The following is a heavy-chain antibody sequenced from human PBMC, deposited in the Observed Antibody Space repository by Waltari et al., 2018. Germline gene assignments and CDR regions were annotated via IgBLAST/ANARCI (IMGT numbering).Heavy chain of an antibody. V-gene: IGHV3-30*18. Sequence: QVQLVESGGGVVQPGRSLRLSCAASGFTFSSSGMHWVRQAPGKGLEWVAVISYDGSNKYYADSVKGRFTISRDNSKNTLYLQMNSLRAEDTAVYYCANSPNYGDYRLPFDYWGQGTLVTVSS. CDR2: ISYDGSNK. CDR3: ANSPNYGDYRLPFDY. J-gene: IGHJ4*02. D-gene: IGHD4-17*01. CDR1: GFTFSSSG.